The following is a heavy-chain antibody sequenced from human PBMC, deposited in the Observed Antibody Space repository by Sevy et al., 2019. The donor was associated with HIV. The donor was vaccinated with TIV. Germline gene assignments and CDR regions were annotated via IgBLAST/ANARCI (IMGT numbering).Heavy chain of an antibody. D-gene: IGHD2-8*02. J-gene: IGHJ6*02. V-gene: IGHV1-69*13. CDR2: IIPIFGTA. CDR3: ARVRLGYCTGGVCYRPDYYYGMDV. CDR1: GGTFSSYA. Sequence: APVKVSCKASGGTFSSYAISWVRQAPGQGLEWMGGIIPIFGTANYAQNFQGRVTITADESTSTAYMERSSLRSEDTAVYYCARVRLGYCTGGVCYRPDYYYGMDVWGQGTTVTVSS.